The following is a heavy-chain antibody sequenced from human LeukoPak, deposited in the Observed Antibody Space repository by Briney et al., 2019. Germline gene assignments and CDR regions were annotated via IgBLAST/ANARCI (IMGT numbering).Heavy chain of an antibody. D-gene: IGHD3-10*01. CDR3: ARLRGFGAEYWYFDL. CDR2: ISGSSTSK. J-gene: IGHJ2*01. Sequence: GGSLRLSCVASGFTFRTFTMTWVRQAPGKGLEWISYISGSSTSKQYADSVKGRFTISRDNTKNSLFLQMNSLRDEDTAVYYCARLRGFGAEYWYFDLWGRGSLVTVSS. V-gene: IGHV3-48*02. CDR1: GFTFRTFT.